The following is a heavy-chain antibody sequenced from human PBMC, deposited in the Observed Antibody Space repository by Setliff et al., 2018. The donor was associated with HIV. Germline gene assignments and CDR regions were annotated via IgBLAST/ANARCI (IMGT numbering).Heavy chain of an antibody. J-gene: IGHJ6*02. Sequence: PVGSLRLSCAASGFTFSSYGMHWVRQAPGKGLEWVAVIWHDGSNKYYADSVKGRFTLSRDNSKNTLYLQMSSLRAEDTAVYYCAKDLGVSYYNFWSNYYGLDVWGQGTTVTV. V-gene: IGHV3-33*03. CDR2: IWHDGSNK. D-gene: IGHD3-3*01. CDR1: GFTFSSYG. CDR3: AKDLGVSYYNFWSNYYGLDV.